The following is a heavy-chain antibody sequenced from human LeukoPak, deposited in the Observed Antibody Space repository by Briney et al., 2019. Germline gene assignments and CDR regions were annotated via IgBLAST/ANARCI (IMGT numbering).Heavy chain of an antibody. D-gene: IGHD3-22*01. J-gene: IGHJ4*02. CDR1: GYSFNTYY. CDR3: ARESESSFQGLSGY. Sequence: ASVKVSCKASGYSFNTYYMHWVRQAPGQGLEWMGILNPSSGRTSSAQKFQDRVTMTRDTSTSTVYMELSSLRSEDTAVYYCARESESSFQGLSGYWGQGTLVTVS. CDR2: LNPSSGRT. V-gene: IGHV1-46*02.